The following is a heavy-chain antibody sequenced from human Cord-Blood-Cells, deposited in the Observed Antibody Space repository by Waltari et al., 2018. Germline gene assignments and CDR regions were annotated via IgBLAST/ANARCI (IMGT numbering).Heavy chain of an antibody. D-gene: IGHD3-10*01. J-gene: IGHJ4*02. CDR3: AKEYYGSGGGPYYFDY. V-gene: IGHV1-46*01. Sequence: QVQLVQSGAEVKKPGASVKVSCKASGYTFTSYHIHLVRLAPGQGLEWMGIINPSGGSTIYAQKFQGRVTMTRDTSTSTVYMELSSLRSEDTAVYYCAKEYYGSGGGPYYFDYWGQGTLVTVSS. CDR1: GYTFTSYH. CDR2: INPSGGST.